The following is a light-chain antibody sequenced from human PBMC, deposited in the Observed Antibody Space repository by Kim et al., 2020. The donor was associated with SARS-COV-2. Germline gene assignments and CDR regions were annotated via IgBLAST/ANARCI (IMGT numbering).Light chain of an antibody. Sequence: EIVLTQSPATLSLSPGERATLSCRASQSVSSYLAWYQQKPGQAPRLLMYDASSRATGIPARFSGSGSGTDFTLTISSLEPEDFAVYYCQQRGSWPLTFGQGTRLEIK. CDR2: DAS. CDR3: QQRGSWPLT. V-gene: IGKV3-11*01. CDR1: QSVSSY. J-gene: IGKJ5*01.